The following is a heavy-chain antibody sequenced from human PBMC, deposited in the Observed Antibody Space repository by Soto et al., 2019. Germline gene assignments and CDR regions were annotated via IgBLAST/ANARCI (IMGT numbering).Heavy chain of an antibody. V-gene: IGHV1-2*04. Sequence: GASVKVSCKASGYTFTGYYMHWVRQAPGQGLEWMGWINPNSGGTNYAQKFQGWVTMTRDTSISTAYMELSRLRSDDTAVYYCAREQQPFIPSFRIDYWGQGTLVTVSS. CDR2: INPNSGGT. D-gene: IGHD6-13*01. CDR1: GYTFTGYY. J-gene: IGHJ4*02. CDR3: AREQQPFIPSFRIDY.